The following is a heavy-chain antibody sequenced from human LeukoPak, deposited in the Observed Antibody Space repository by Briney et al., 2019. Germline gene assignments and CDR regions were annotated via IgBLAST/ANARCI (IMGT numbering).Heavy chain of an antibody. Sequence: GGSLRLSCAASGFTFSDYYMSWLRQAPGKGLEWMAFIRSDGSNKYYADSVKGRFTISRDNSKNTLYLQMNSLRAEDTAVYYCARILDSAWGELGYWGQGTLVTVSS. CDR2: IRSDGSNK. CDR1: GFTFSDYY. V-gene: IGHV3-30*02. D-gene: IGHD6-19*01. CDR3: ARILDSAWGELGY. J-gene: IGHJ4*02.